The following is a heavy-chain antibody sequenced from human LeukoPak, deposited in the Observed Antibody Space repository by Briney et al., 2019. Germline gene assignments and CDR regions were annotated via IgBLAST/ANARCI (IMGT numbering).Heavy chain of an antibody. D-gene: IGHD2-2*02. CDR3: AREVIVVVPAAIQYDAFDI. CDR2: IKQDGSEK. J-gene: IGHJ3*02. CDR1: GFTFSSYW. V-gene: IGHV3-7*01. Sequence: GGSLRLSCAASGFTFSSYWMSWVRQAPGKGLEWVANIKQDGSEKYYVDSVKGRFTISRDNAKNSLYLQMNSLGAEDTAVYYCAREVIVVVPAAIQYDAFDIWGQGTMVTVSS.